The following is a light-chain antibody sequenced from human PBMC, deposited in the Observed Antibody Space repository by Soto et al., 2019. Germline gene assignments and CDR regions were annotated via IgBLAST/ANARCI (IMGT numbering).Light chain of an antibody. CDR2: GAS. CDR1: QSVSSN. Sequence: EIVMTQSPATLSVSPGERATLSCRASQSVSSNLAWYQQKPGQAPRLLIYGASTRATGIPARFSGSGSGTEFTLTISSLLSEDFAVYYCQQYNNWPPWTFGPGTKVDIK. CDR3: QQYNNWPPWT. V-gene: IGKV3-15*01. J-gene: IGKJ3*01.